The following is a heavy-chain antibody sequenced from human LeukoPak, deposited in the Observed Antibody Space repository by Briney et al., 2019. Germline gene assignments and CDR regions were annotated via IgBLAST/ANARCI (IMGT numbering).Heavy chain of an antibody. CDR1: GYTFTSYG. J-gene: IGHJ3*02. V-gene: IGHV1-18*01. D-gene: IGHD3-10*01. CDR2: ISAYNGNT. Sequence: GASVKVSCKASGYTFTSYGISWVRQAPGQGLEGMGWISAYNGNTNYAQKLQGRVTMTTDTSTSTAYMELRSLRSDDTAVYYCARIRGVIKPGAGDIWGQGTMVTVSS. CDR3: ARIRGVIKPGAGDI.